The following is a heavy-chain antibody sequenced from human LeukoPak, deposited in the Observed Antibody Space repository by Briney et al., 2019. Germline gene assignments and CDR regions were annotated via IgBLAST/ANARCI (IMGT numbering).Heavy chain of an antibody. D-gene: IGHD4-17*01. CDR2: ISSDGSSI. J-gene: IGHJ4*02. V-gene: IGHV3-74*01. Sequence: PGGSLRLSCAASGFTFSSHWMHWVRQAPGKGLVWVSRISSDGSSINYADSVKGRFTISRDNAKNTLYLQMNSLRGEDTAVYYCARETTVPGNYFDSWGQGTLVTVSS. CDR3: ARETTVPGNYFDS. CDR1: GFTFSSHW.